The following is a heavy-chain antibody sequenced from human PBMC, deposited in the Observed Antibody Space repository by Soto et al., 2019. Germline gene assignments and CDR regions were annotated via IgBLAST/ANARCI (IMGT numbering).Heavy chain of an antibody. D-gene: IGHD5-12*01. CDR2: IYYSGST. CDR3: ARAGWERTRKGGYETYYFDY. J-gene: IGHJ4*02. Sequence: NPSETLSLTCTVSGGSVSSGSYYWSWIRQPPGKGLEWIGYIYYSGSTNYNPSLKSRVTISVDTSKNQFSLKLSSVTAADTAVYYCARAGWERTRKGGYETYYFDYWGQGTLVTVSS. V-gene: IGHV4-61*01. CDR1: GGSVSSGSYY.